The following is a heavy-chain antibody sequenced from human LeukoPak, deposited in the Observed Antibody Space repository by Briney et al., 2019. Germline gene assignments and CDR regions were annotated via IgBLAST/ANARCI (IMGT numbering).Heavy chain of an antibody. V-gene: IGHV4-39*07. CDR2: IYYSGST. CDR3: ARDLAATSTGVFDI. CDR1: GGSINSDSYY. Sequence: SETLSLTCTVSGGSINSDSYYWGWIRQPPGKGLEWLGSIYYSGSTYYNSSLKSRITISVDTSKNQFSLKLSSVTATDTAVYYCARDLAATSTGVFDIWGQGTKVTVSS. D-gene: IGHD6-13*01. J-gene: IGHJ3*02.